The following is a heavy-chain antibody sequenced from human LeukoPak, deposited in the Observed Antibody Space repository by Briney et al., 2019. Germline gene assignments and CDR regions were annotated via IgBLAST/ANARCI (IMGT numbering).Heavy chain of an antibody. CDR3: ARMAFCSGGRCITCFDP. V-gene: IGHV1-18*01. CDR2: ISAYNSNT. J-gene: IGHJ5*02. Sequence: GASVKVSCKASGYTFTSYGINWVRQAPGQGLEWMGWISAYNSNTHYAQKFQGRVTITADESTSTAYMELSSLRSEDTAVYYCARMAFCSGGRCITCFDPWGQGTLVTVSS. CDR1: GYTFTSYG. D-gene: IGHD2-15*01.